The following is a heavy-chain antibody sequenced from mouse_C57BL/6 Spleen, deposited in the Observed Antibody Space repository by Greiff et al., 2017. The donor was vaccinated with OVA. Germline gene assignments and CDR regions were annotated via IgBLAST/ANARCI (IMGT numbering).Heavy chain of an antibody. CDR1: GFTIKNTY. V-gene: IGHV14-3*01. CDR2: IDPANGNT. J-gene: IGHJ3*01. Sequence: VQLQQSVAELVRPGASVKLSCTASGFTIKNTYMHWVKQRPEQGLEWIGRIDPANGNTKYAPKFQGKATITADTTSNTAYLQLSSLTSEDTAVYYCARSAYGNSPFAYWGQGTLVTVSA. D-gene: IGHD2-1*01. CDR3: ARSAYGNSPFAY.